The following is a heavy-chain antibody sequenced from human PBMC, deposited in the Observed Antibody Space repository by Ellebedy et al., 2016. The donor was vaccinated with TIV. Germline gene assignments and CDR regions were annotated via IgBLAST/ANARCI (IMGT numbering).Heavy chain of an antibody. Sequence: MPSETLSLTCTVSGGSISSSSYYWGWIRQPTGKGLDWIGSIYYSGSTYYNPSLKSRVTLSVDTSKNQFSRKMSSVAAADTAEYYCARHALYGSGYYFDYWGQGTLVTVSS. CDR1: GGSISSSSYY. J-gene: IGHJ4*02. D-gene: IGHD3-10*01. CDR3: ARHALYGSGYYFDY. V-gene: IGHV4-39*01. CDR2: IYYSGST.